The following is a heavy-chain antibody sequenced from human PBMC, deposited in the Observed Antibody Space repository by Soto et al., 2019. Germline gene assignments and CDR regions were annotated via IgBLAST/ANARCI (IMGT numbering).Heavy chain of an antibody. J-gene: IGHJ4*02. CDR3: AKSASGYYHFDY. CDR2: ISGSGGST. V-gene: IGHV3-23*01. D-gene: IGHD3-9*01. Sequence: EVQLLESGGGLVQPGGSLRLSCAASGFTFSSYAMSWVRQAPGKGLEWVSDISGSGGSTYYADSVKGRFTLSRDNSKKSLYLQMNSLRAEDTAVYDCAKSASGYYHFDYWGQGTLVTVSS. CDR1: GFTFSSYA.